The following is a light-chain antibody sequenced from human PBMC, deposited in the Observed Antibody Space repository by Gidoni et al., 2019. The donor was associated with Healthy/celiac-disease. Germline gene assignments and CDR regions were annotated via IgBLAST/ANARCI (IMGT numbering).Light chain of an antibody. CDR3: QQYNSYPMYT. J-gene: IGKJ2*01. CDR2: DAS. Sequence: DIQMTQSPSTLSASVGDSVTITCRASQSISSWLAWYQQKPGKAPKPLIYDASSLESGVPSRFSGSGSGTEFTLTISSLQPDDFATYYCQQYNSYPMYTFGQGTKLEIK. CDR1: QSISSW. V-gene: IGKV1-5*01.